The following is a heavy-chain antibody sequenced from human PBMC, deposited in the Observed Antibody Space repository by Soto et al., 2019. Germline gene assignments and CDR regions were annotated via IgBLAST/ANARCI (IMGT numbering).Heavy chain of an antibody. D-gene: IGHD4-17*01. J-gene: IGHJ4*02. CDR2: ISGSGDNT. CDR1: GFTFSSSG. Sequence: GGSLRVSCAASGFTFSSSGMSWGRQGPGKGLEWVSAISGSGDNTYYADSVKGRFTISRDNSKNTVYLQMNSLRAEDTAVYYCAKKPSTVIPFDYWGQGTLVTVSS. CDR3: AKKPSTVIPFDY. V-gene: IGHV3-23*01.